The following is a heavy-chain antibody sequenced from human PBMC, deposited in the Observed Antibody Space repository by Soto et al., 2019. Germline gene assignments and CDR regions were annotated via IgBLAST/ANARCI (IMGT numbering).Heavy chain of an antibody. CDR3: TKDLKSGSAATLFDP. J-gene: IGHJ5*02. V-gene: IGHV3-23*01. Sequence: GGSLRLSCAASGFTFTTYAMAWVRQAPGKGLEWVSYISGSGGRTNYADSVKGRFTISRDNSKNTLYLQMSSLRPADTAVYYCTKDLKSGSAATLFDPWGQGTLVTVSS. D-gene: IGHD2-15*01. CDR1: GFTFTTYA. CDR2: ISGSGGRT.